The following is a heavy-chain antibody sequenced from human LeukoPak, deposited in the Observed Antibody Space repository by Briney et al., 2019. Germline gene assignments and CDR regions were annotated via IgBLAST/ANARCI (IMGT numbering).Heavy chain of an antibody. CDR3: ARSGVAGCWFDP. CDR1: GGSINNYY. V-gene: IGHV4-59*01. Sequence: SETLSLTCTVSGGSINNYYWNWIRQPPGKGLEWIGNIYYSGSTNYNPSLKSRVTIAVDTSKNQFSLKLSSVTAADTAVYYCARSGVAGCWFDPWGQGTLVTVSS. CDR2: IYYSGST. J-gene: IGHJ5*02. D-gene: IGHD3-10*01.